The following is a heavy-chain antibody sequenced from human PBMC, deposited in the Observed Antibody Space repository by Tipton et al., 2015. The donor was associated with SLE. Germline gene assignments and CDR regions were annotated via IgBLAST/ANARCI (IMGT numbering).Heavy chain of an antibody. CDR3: TRSRRDGYSDS. Sequence: GSLRLSCAASGFTFSDYYMSWIRQAPGKGLEWVSYISSSSSYTNYADSVKGRFTISRDNARNSLYLQMIGLRAEDTAVYYCTRSRRDGYSDSWGQGALVTVSS. CDR2: ISSSSSYT. CDR1: GFTFSDYY. V-gene: IGHV3-11*03. D-gene: IGHD5-24*01. J-gene: IGHJ4*02.